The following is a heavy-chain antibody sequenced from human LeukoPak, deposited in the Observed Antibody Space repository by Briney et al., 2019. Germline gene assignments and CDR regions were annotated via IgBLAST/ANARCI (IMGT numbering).Heavy chain of an antibody. Sequence: PSETLSLTCTVSGGFISGYYWSWIRQPPGKGLEWIGYIYSSGSTNYNPSLKSRVTISVDTSKNQFSLKLTSVTPADRAVYYCARHYGGHCGGDCYSFDYWGQGALVTVSS. CDR3: ARHYGGHCGGDCYSFDY. CDR2: IYSSGST. CDR1: GGFISGYY. D-gene: IGHD2-21*02. V-gene: IGHV4-59*08. J-gene: IGHJ4*02.